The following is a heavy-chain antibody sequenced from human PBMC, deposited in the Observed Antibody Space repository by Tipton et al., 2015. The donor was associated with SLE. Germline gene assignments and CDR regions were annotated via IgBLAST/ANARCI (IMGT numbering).Heavy chain of an antibody. CDR3: ARLTEAVTLFVY. Sequence: GSLRLSCAASGFIFSNFWMSWVRQAPGKGLEWVASINPVGGATQYVDSVKGRFTVSRDNAENSLSLQMNSLRSDDTAVYYCARLTEAVTLFVYWGPGTLVTVSS. J-gene: IGHJ1*01. CDR1: GFIFSNFW. CDR2: INPVGGAT. V-gene: IGHV3-7*01. D-gene: IGHD2-15*01.